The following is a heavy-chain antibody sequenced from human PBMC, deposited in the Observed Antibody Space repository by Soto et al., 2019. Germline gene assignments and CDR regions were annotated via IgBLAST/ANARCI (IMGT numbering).Heavy chain of an antibody. Sequence: QVQLQESGPGLVKPTQTLSLTCTVSGGSISSGGYYWSWIRQHPGKGLEWIGYIYHSGSTYYTPSLKSRGTISVETAKKQFSLKLSSVTAADTAVYYCAREAAGILNWFDPWGQGTLVTVSS. CDR2: IYHSGST. D-gene: IGHD6-25*01. V-gene: IGHV4-31*03. CDR1: GGSISSGGYY. J-gene: IGHJ5*02. CDR3: AREAAGILNWFDP.